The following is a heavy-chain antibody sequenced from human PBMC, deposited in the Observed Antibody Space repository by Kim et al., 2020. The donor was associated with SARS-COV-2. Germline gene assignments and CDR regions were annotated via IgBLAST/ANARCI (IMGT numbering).Heavy chain of an antibody. D-gene: IGHD3-3*01. Sequence: SETLSLTCAVYGGSFSGYYWSWIRQPPGKGLEWIGEINHSGSTNYNPSLKSRVTISVDTSKNQFSLKLSSVTAADTAVYYCAPLGMTYYDFWSGKNVTPVLGYWGQGTLVTVSS. CDR2: INHSGST. J-gene: IGHJ4*02. CDR3: APLGMTYYDFWSGKNVTPVLGY. V-gene: IGHV4-34*01. CDR1: GGSFSGYY.